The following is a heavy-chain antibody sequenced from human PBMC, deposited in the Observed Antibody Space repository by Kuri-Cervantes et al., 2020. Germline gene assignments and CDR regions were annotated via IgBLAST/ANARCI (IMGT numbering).Heavy chain of an antibody. CDR3: ARQWLVREGDAFDI. J-gene: IGHJ3*02. V-gene: IGHV3-11*04. D-gene: IGHD6-19*01. CDR1: GFTFSDYY. CDR2: ISSSGSTI. Sequence: GGSLRLSCAASGFTFSDYYMSWIRQAPGKGLEWVSYISSSGSTIYCADSVKGRFTISRDNAKNSLYLQMNSLRAEDTAVYYCARQWLVREGDAFDIWGQGTMVTVSS.